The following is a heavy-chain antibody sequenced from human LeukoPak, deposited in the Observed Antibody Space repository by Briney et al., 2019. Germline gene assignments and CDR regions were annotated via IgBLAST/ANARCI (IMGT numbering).Heavy chain of an antibody. CDR1: GYTFTDYY. Sequence: ASVKVSCKASGYTFTDYYMHWVRQAPGQGLEWMGWINPNSGGTNYAQKFQGRVTMTRDTSISTAYMELTRLRSEDTAVYYCARSLYCSSTSCSPLYYYYYMDVWGKGTTVTVSS. CDR3: ARSLYCSSTSCSPLYYYYYMDV. J-gene: IGHJ6*03. D-gene: IGHD2-2*01. CDR2: INPNSGGT. V-gene: IGHV1-2*02.